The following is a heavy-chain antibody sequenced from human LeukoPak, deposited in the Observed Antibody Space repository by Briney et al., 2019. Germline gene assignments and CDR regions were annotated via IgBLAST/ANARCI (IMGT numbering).Heavy chain of an antibody. CDR3: ALGDYGAPFDY. J-gene: IGHJ4*02. D-gene: IGHD4-17*01. V-gene: IGHV3-21*01. CDR1: GFTFSSYS. Sequence: KPGGSLRLSCAASGFTFSSYSMNWARQAPGKGLERVSSISSSSSYIYYADSVKGRFTISRDNAKNSLYLQMNSLRAEDTAVYYCALGDYGAPFDYWGQGTLVTVSS. CDR2: ISSSSSYI.